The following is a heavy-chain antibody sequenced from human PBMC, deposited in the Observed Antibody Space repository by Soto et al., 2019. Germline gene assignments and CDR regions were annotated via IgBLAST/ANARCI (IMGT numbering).Heavy chain of an antibody. CDR1: GYTSTSYG. V-gene: IGHV1-18*01. CDR3: ARDLGTTGPKNDYGDPRKAWFDP. Sequence: GASVKVSCKASGYTSTSYGISWVRQAPGQGLEWMGWISAYNGNTNYAQKLQGRVTMTTDTSTSTAYMELRSLRSDDTAVYYCARDLGTTGPKNDYGDPRKAWFDPWGQGTLVTVSS. J-gene: IGHJ5*02. D-gene: IGHD4-17*01. CDR2: ISAYNGNT.